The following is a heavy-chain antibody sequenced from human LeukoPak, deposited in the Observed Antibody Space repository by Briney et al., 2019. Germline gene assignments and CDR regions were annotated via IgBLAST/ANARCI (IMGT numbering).Heavy chain of an antibody. CDR1: GYSISSGYY. CDR2: IYHSGST. D-gene: IGHD1-26*01. V-gene: IGHV4-38-2*02. CDR3: ARDLGVGATGGY. J-gene: IGHJ4*02. Sequence: SETLSLTCTVSGYSISSGYYWGWIRQPPGKGLEWIGSIYHSGSTYYNPSLKSRVTISVDTSKNQFSLKLSSVTAADTAVYYCARDLGVGATGGYWGQGTLVTVSS.